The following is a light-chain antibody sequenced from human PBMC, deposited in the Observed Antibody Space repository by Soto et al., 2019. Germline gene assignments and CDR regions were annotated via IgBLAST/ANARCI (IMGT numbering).Light chain of an antibody. CDR3: CSYAGSSNWV. V-gene: IGLV2-23*01. CDR2: EDS. J-gene: IGLJ3*02. CDR1: SSDVGIDNY. Sequence: QSALTQPPSASGSPRQSVTISCTGTSSDVGIDNYVSWYQQHPGKAPRLMIYEDSKRPSGVSNRFSGSKSGNTASLTISGLQAEDEADYYCCSYAGSSNWVFGGGTQLTVL.